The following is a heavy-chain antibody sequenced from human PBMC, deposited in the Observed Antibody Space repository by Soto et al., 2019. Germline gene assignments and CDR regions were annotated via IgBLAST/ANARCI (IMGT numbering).Heavy chain of an antibody. D-gene: IGHD6-6*01. CDR2: IYYSGST. CDR1: GGSISSGGYY. CDR3: ARDINGSSPPTGMDV. Sequence: NPSETLSLTCTVSGGSISSGGYYWSWIRQHPGKGLEWIGYIYYSGSTYYNPSLKSRVTISVDTSKNQFSLKLSSVTAADTAVYYCARDINGSSPPTGMDVWGQGTTVTVSS. J-gene: IGHJ6*02. V-gene: IGHV4-31*03.